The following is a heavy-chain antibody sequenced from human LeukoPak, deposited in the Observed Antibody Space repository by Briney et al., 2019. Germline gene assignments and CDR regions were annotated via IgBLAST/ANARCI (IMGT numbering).Heavy chain of an antibody. V-gene: IGHV1-8*01. CDR1: GYTFTSYD. D-gene: IGHD3-10*01. Sequence: GASVKVSCKASGYTFTSYDINWVRQATGQGLEWMGWLNPNSGNTGYARKFQGRVTMTRNTSISTAYMELSSLRYKDTAVYYCASRYGSGSQYFDYWGQGTLVTVSS. CDR3: ASRYGSGSQYFDY. CDR2: LNPNSGNT. J-gene: IGHJ4*02.